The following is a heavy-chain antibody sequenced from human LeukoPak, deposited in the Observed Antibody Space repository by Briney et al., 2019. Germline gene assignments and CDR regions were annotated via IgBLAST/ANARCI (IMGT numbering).Heavy chain of an antibody. CDR1: GGSISSGNW. CDR2: IHHSGRT. CDR3: ARAGSYCLDY. Sequence: SGTLSLTCAVSGGSISSGNWWSWVRQPPGKGLEWIGEIHHSGRTNYNPSLKSRVAISVDKSKNQFSLTLSSVTAADTAVYYCARAGSYCLDYWGQGTLVTGSS. J-gene: IGHJ4*02. V-gene: IGHV4-4*02. D-gene: IGHD3-10*01.